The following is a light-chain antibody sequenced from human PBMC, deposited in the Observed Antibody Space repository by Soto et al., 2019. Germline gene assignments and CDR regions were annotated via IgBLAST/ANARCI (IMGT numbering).Light chain of an antibody. CDR3: QRYGGSRT. V-gene: IGKV3-20*01. CDR1: PGLSRSY. J-gene: IGKJ1*01. Sequence: EIVLTQSPCTLSLSHGERPTLSCRGNPGLSRSYLAWYQQTRGEAPRLLIYGSSSRAAGIPDRCSGSGCGTDFTLTISRLDAEDYAVYYCQRYGGSRTFGQGTKVDI. CDR2: GSS.